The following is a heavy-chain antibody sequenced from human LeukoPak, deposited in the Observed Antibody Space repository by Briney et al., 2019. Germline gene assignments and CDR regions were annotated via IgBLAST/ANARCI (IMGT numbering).Heavy chain of an antibody. D-gene: IGHD6-19*01. CDR3: ARRNREAGVDY. J-gene: IGHJ4*02. Sequence: GGPLRLSCEASGFTFSSYSMIGVRQAPGKGLQWLSYISSSGSTRYYADSVKGRFTISRDNAKNSLYLQMNSLRAEDTAVYYCARRNREAGVDYWGQGTLVTVSS. CDR2: ISSSGSTR. CDR1: GFTFSSYS. V-gene: IGHV3-48*01.